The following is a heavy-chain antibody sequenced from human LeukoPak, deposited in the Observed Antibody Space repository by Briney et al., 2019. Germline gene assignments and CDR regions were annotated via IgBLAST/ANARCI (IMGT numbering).Heavy chain of an antibody. CDR2: ISGSGGST. CDR1: GFTFSSYA. CDR3: AKDINNFGFLEWLSSYYYYGMDV. D-gene: IGHD3-3*01. V-gene: IGHV3-23*01. J-gene: IGHJ6*02. Sequence: GGSLRLSCAASGFTFSSYAMSWVRQAPGKGLEWVSAISGSGGSTYYADSVKGRFTISRDNSKNTLYLQMNSLRAEDTAVYYCAKDINNFGFLEWLSSYYYYGMDVWGQGTTVTVSS.